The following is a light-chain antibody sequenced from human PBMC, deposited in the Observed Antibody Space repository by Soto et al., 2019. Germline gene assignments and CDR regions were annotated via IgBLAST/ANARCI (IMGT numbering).Light chain of an antibody. Sequence: ERVMTQSPATLSVSPGERATLSCRASQSVGGDLAWYQQKPGQAPRLLIYGASSRAPGIPDRFSGSGSGTEFTLTISSLQSEDSAVYSCQQYENCPQRTIGGRTKVDIK. CDR1: QSVGGD. CDR3: QQYENCPQRT. J-gene: IGKJ4*01. V-gene: IGKV3-15*01. CDR2: GAS.